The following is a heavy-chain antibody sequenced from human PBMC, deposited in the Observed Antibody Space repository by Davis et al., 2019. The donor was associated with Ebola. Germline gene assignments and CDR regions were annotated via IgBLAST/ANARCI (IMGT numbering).Heavy chain of an antibody. CDR2: INQDGSDQ. D-gene: IGHD1-14*01. CDR3: SRLRRAEAENY. Sequence: LSLTCAASGFSFSGYWLSWVRQAPGKGLEWVANINQDGSDQQYVGSVKGRFTVSRDNAKNSLYLQLNSLRAEDTAMYYCSRLRRAEAENYWGQGTLVTVSS. J-gene: IGHJ4*02. CDR1: GFSFSGYW. V-gene: IGHV3-7*03.